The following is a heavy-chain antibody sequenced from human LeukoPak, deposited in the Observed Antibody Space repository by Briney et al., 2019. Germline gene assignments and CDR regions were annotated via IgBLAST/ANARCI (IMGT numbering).Heavy chain of an antibody. J-gene: IGHJ4*02. Sequence: KASETLSLTCTVSGGSISSSSYYWGWIRQPPGKRLEWIGSIYYTGSTYYSPSLKSRVTISVDTSKNQFSLKLSSVTAADTAVYYCARLVSLSSGWSIPFDYWGQGTLVTVSS. D-gene: IGHD6-19*01. V-gene: IGHV4-39*01. CDR2: IYYTGST. CDR3: ARLVSLSSGWSIPFDY. CDR1: GGSISSSSYY.